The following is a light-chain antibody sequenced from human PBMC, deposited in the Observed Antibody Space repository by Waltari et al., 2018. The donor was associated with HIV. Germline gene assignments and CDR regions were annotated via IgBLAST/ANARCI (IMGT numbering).Light chain of an antibody. Sequence: QSVLTQPPSVSAAPGQRVTISCSGSNSNLGKHSVSWYQQFPGTAPTLLLFDDKKRPSGIPDRFSGSRSDTSATLVISGLQTGDEATYYCGGWDASLGVLFGGGTELTVL. CDR1: NSNLGKHS. CDR3: GGWDASLGVL. J-gene: IGLJ3*02. V-gene: IGLV1-51*01. CDR2: DDK.